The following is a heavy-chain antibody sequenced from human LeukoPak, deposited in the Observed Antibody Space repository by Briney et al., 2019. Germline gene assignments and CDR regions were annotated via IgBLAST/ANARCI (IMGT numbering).Heavy chain of an antibody. CDR2: IHYRGST. CDR1: GGSISSYY. V-gene: IGHV4-59*01. CDR3: ARSVLGYSYGLHIDY. J-gene: IGHJ4*02. Sequence: PSETLSLTCTVSGGSISSYYWSWIWQSPGEGLEWIGYIHYRGSTNYNPSLKSRVTISVDTSKNRFSLKLSSLTAADTAVYYCARSVLGYSYGLHIDYWGQGTLVTVSS. D-gene: IGHD5-18*01.